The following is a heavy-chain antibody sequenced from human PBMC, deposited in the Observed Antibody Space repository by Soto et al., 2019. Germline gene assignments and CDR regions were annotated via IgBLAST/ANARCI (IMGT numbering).Heavy chain of an antibody. J-gene: IGHJ5*02. CDR2: VRTKSKNFAT. CDR3: LTNHVAAATLFDP. CDR1: GFTFRDTA. Sequence: EVQLVESGGGLVQPGGSLKLSCAASGFTFRDTAMYWVRQASGKGLEWVGRVRTKSKNFATAYAASLKGRFSISRDDSKNMVYLQMNSLKTEDTAVYYCLTNHVAAATLFDPWGQGTLVIVSS. D-gene: IGHD6-13*01. V-gene: IGHV3-73*02.